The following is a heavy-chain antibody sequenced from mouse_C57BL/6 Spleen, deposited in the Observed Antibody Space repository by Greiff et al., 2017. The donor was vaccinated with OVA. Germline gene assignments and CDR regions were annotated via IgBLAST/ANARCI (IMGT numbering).Heavy chain of an antibody. CDR1: GYTFTDYN. J-gene: IGHJ2*01. CDR3: ARDGYYGSSYDCDY. D-gene: IGHD1-1*01. CDR2: INPKNGGT. V-gene: IGHV1-22*01. Sequence: VQLKGSGPELVKPGASVKMSCKASGYTFTDYNMHWVKQSHGKSLEWIGYINPKNGGTSYNQKFKGQATLNVNKSSSTAYMELRRLTSENAAVDYCARDGYYGSSYDCDYGGQGTTLTVSS.